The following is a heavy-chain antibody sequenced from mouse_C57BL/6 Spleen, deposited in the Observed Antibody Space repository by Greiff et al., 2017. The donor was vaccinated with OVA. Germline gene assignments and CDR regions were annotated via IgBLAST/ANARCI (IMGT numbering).Heavy chain of an antibody. CDR2: IYPRDGST. J-gene: IGHJ4*01. V-gene: IGHV1-85*01. CDR3: ARTSYYDYDGYAMDY. CDR1: GYTFTSYD. Sequence: VQLQQSGPELVKPGASVKLSCKASGYTFTSYDINWVKQRPGQGLEWIGWIYPRDGSTKYNEKFKGKATLTVDTSSSTAYMELHSLTSEDSAVYFCARTSYYDYDGYAMDYWGQRTSVTVSS. D-gene: IGHD2-4*01.